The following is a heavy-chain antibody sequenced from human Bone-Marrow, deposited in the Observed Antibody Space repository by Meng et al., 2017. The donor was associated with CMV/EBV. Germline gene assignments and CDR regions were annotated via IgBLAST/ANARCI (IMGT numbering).Heavy chain of an antibody. CDR1: GFTFTSYS. V-gene: IGHV3-21*04. Sequence: GESLKISCAASGFTFTSYSMNWVRQAPGKGLEWVSSITSSSSYIYYAHSVKGRFTISRDNAKNSLYLQMNSLRAEDMALYYCAKGTIELGYCSSTSCLGDAFDIWGQGTMVTVSS. D-gene: IGHD2-2*01. CDR2: ITSSSSYI. CDR3: AKGTIELGYCSSTSCLGDAFDI. J-gene: IGHJ3*02.